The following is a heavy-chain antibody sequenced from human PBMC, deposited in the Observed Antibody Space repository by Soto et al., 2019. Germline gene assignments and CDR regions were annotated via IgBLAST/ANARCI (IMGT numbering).Heavy chain of an antibody. J-gene: IGHJ4*02. CDR2: INAGNGNT. CDR1: GYTFSSYA. Sequence: QVQLVQSGAEVKKPGASVKVSCKASGYTFSSYAMHWVRQAPGQRLEWMGWINAGNGNTKYSQKFQGRVTITRDTSASTTYMELSSLRSEDTAVYYRARAPSWYIFDYWGQGTMVTVSS. CDR3: ARAPSWYIFDY. V-gene: IGHV1-3*01. D-gene: IGHD6-13*01.